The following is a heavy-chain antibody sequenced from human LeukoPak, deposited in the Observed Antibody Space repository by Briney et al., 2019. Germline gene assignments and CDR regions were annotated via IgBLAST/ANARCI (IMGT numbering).Heavy chain of an antibody. J-gene: IGHJ3*02. D-gene: IGHD3-10*01. CDR2: INHSGST. CDR3: ARAGAYYGSGIPLDI. V-gene: IGHV4-34*01. Sequence: SETLSLTCAVYGGSFSGYYWSWIRQPPGKGLEWIGEINHSGSTNYNPSLKSRVTISVDTSKNQFPLKLSSVTAADTAVYYCARAGAYYGSGIPLDIWGQGTMVTVSS. CDR1: GGSFSGYY.